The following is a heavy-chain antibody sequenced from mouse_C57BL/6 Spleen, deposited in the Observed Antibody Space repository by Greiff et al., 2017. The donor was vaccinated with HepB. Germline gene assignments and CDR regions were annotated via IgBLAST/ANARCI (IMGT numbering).Heavy chain of an antibody. CDR3: ARSEYYYGSSPFAY. V-gene: IGHV1-26*01. D-gene: IGHD1-1*01. J-gene: IGHJ3*01. CDR2: INPNNGGT. Sequence: EVQLQQSGPELVKPGASVKISCKASGYTFTDYYMNWVKQSHGKSLEWIGDINPNNGGTSYNQKFKGKATLTVDKSSSTAYMELHSLTSEDSAVYYCARSEYYYGSSPFAYWGQGTLVTVSA. CDR1: GYTFTDYY.